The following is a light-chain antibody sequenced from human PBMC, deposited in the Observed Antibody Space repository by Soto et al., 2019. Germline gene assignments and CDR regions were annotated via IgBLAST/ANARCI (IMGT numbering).Light chain of an antibody. CDR1: SSDVGGYNY. J-gene: IGLJ1*01. CDR2: EVS. Sequence: QSVLTQPASVSGSPGQSITISCTGSSSDVGGYNYVSWYQQHPGKAPKLMIFEVSNRPSGVSNRFSGSKSGNTASLTVSGLQAADEADYFCKSYAGSNTYVLGSGTKV. CDR3: KSYAGSNTYV. V-gene: IGLV2-14*01.